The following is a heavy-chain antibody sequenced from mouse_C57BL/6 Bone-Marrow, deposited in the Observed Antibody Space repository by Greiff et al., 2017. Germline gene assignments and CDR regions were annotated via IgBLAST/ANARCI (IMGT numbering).Heavy chain of an antibody. V-gene: IGHV1-64*01. CDR1: GYTFTSYW. CDR3: ARDYDYDGYFDY. J-gene: IGHJ2*01. CDR2: IHPNSGST. Sequence: QVQLQQPGAELVKPGASVKLSCKASGYTFTSYWMHWVKQRPGQGLEWIGMIHPNSGSTNYNEKFKSKATLTVEKSSSTAYMQLSSLTSEDSAVYYCARDYDYDGYFDYWGQGTTLTVSS. D-gene: IGHD2-4*01.